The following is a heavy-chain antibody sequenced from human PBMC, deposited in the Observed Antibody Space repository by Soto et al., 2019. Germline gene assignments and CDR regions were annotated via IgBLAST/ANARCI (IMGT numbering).Heavy chain of an antibody. CDR1: GFTFSTYS. J-gene: IGHJ4*02. CDR3: ARGGGPGNYYTGYFDY. Sequence: EVQLVESGGGLVQPGGSLRLSCAASGFTFSTYSMNWVRQAPGKGLEWVSYISSTSTTIYYADSVRGRFTISRDNAKNSLYLQMSSLRDEDTAVFYCARGGGPGNYYTGYFDYWGQGTLVTVSS. CDR2: ISSTSTTI. V-gene: IGHV3-48*02. D-gene: IGHD3-10*01.